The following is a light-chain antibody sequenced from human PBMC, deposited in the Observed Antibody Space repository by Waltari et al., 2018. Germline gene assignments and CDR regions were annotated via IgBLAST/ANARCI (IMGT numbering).Light chain of an antibody. J-gene: IGLJ3*02. CDR1: SGGIASNY. Sequence: NFMLTQPHSVSESPGKTVTISCTRSSGGIASNYVQWYQQRPGRAPTTLIYEAKQRPSGVPVRFSGSIDSSSNSASPTISGLQTDDEAVYYCQSSYSTNWVFGGGTKLTVL. CDR2: EAK. V-gene: IGLV6-57*03. CDR3: QSSYSTNWV.